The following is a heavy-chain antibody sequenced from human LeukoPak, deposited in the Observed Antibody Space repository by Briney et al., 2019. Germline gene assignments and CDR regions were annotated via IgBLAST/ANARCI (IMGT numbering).Heavy chain of an antibody. J-gene: IGHJ4*02. V-gene: IGHV3-30*18. CDR2: ISYDGSNK. D-gene: IGHD7-27*01. Sequence: GGSLRLSCAASGFTFSSYGMHWVRQAPGKGLEWVAVISYDGSNKYYADSVKGRFTISRDNSKNTLYLQMNSLRAEDTAVYYCAKAPNWPTTLYYFDYWGQGTLVTVSS. CDR3: AKAPNWPTTLYYFDY. CDR1: GFTFSSYG.